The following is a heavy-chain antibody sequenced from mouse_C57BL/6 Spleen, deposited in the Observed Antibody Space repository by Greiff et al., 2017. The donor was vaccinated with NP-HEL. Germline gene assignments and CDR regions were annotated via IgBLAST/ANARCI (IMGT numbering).Heavy chain of an antibody. CDR1: GYTFTDYE. J-gene: IGHJ2*01. CDR2: IDPETGGT. CDR3: LSSEDYFDY. Sequence: VQVVESGAELVRPGASVTLSCKASGYTFTDYEMHWVKQTPVHGLEWIGAIDPETGGTAYNQKFKGKAILTADKSSSTAYMELRSLTSEDSAVYYCLSSEDYFDYWGQGTTLTVSS. V-gene: IGHV1-15*01.